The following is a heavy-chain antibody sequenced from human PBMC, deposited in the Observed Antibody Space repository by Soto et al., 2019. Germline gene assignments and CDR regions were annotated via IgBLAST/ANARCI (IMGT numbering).Heavy chain of an antibody. Sequence: PSETLSLTCTVSGGSVGSGSYYWSWIRQPPGKGLEWIGYIYYSGSTNYNPSLKSRVTISVDTSKNQFSLKLSSVTAADTAVYYCARYYDILTGYYRAPGMDVWGQGTTVTVSS. V-gene: IGHV4-61*01. CDR2: IYYSGST. CDR3: ARYYDILTGYYRAPGMDV. CDR1: GGSVGSGSYY. D-gene: IGHD3-9*01. J-gene: IGHJ6*02.